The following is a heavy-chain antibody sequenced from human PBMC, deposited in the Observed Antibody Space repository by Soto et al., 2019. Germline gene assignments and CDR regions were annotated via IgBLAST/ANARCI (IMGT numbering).Heavy chain of an antibody. J-gene: IGHJ6*02. V-gene: IGHV3-15*01. D-gene: IGHD3-9*01. CDR1: GFTFSSAW. CDR3: TRPTPLDIWTSYSPIGCYYAGMDV. CDR2: IKSKTDVGKT. Sequence: EVQLVESGGGLVKPGGSLRLSCAASGFTFSSAWMSWVRQAPGKGLEWVGRIKSKTDVGKTDYAAPGRGRFTISTANSNNTMYLQMNNIKTEHTAVYYCTRPTPLDIWTSYSPIGCYYAGMDVWGQGTTVTVSS.